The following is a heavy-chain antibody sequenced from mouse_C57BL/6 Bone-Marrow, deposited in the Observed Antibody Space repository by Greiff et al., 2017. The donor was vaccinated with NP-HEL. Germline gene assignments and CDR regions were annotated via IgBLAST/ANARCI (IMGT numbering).Heavy chain of an antibody. Sequence: EVQLVESGGGLVQPGGSLKLSCAASGFTFSDYGMAWVRQAPRKGPEWVAFISNLAYSIYYADAVTGRFSISRENAKNTLYLEMSSLRSEDTAMYYCARHELRDWYFDVWGTGTTVTVSS. J-gene: IGHJ1*03. CDR1: GFTFSDYG. V-gene: IGHV5-15*01. CDR3: ARHELRDWYFDV. CDR2: ISNLAYSI. D-gene: IGHD1-1*01.